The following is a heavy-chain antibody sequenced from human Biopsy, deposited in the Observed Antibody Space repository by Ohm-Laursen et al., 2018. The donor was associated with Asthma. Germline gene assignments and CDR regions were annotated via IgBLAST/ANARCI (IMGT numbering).Heavy chain of an antibody. D-gene: IGHD3-22*01. V-gene: IGHV3-53*01. J-gene: IGHJ4*02. Sequence: SLRLSCAASGFAVSRDHMFWVRQAPGKGLEWVSVVYSGGTSHTADSVRGRFTISRDYSKNTLYLQMHSLRAEDTAVYYCARGDSSNWSHYYFDYWGQGTLVTVSS. CDR2: VYSGGTS. CDR1: GFAVSRDH. CDR3: ARGDSSNWSHYYFDY.